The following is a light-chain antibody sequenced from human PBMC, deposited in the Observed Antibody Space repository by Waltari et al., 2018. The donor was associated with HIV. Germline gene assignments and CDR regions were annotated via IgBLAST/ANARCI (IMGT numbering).Light chain of an antibody. CDR1: QSVSSN. CDR3: QQYNNWPRT. J-gene: IGKJ2*01. V-gene: IGKV3-15*01. Sequence: EIVITQSPATLSVSPGEKATLSCRASQSVSSNLAWYQQKPGQAPRLLIYGASTRATGILARFSGSGSGTEFTLTISSLQSEDFAVYYCQQYNNWPRTFGQGTKLEIK. CDR2: GAS.